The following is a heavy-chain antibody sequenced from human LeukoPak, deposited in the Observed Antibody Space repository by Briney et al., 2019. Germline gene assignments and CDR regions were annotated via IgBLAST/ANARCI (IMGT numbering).Heavy chain of an antibody. CDR2: INTDGSST. J-gene: IGHJ4*02. CDR3: ARDGGF. Sequence: QPGASLRLSCAASGFTFSSSWLNWVRQGPGKGQVWVSRINTDGSSTYYADSVKGRFTISRDNAKITLFLQMSSLRVEDTAMYYCARDGGFWGQGTLVTVSS. CDR1: GFTFSSSW. V-gene: IGHV3-74*01.